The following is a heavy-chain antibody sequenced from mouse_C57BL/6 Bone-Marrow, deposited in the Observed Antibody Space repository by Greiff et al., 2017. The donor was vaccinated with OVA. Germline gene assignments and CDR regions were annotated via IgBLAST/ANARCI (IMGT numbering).Heavy chain of an antibody. V-gene: IGHV1-55*01. Sequence: QVQLQQPGAELVKPGASVKMSCKSSGYTFTSYWLTRVKQRPGQGLEWIGDIYPGSGSTNYNEKFKSKATLTVDTSSSTAYMQLSSLTAEDSAVYYCVRYYYYGSLYCFGYWGQGTTLTVSS. D-gene: IGHD1-1*01. J-gene: IGHJ2*01. CDR3: VRYYYYGSLYCFGY. CDR1: GYTFTSYW. CDR2: IYPGSGST.